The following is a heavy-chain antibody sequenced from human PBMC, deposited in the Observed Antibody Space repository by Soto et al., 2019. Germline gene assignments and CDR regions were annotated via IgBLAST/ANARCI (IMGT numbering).Heavy chain of an antibody. D-gene: IGHD3-9*01. V-gene: IGHV1-18*01. CDR2: ISAYNGNT. CDR3: ARVLSRYFDGSRTLSDY. CDR1: GYTFTSYG. J-gene: IGHJ4*02. Sequence: ASVKVSCKASGYTFTSYGISWVRQSPGQGLEWMGWISAYNGNTNYAQKLQGRVTMTTDTSTSTAYMGLRSLGSDDTAVYYWARVLSRYFDGSRTLSDYCGRGTLDIGS.